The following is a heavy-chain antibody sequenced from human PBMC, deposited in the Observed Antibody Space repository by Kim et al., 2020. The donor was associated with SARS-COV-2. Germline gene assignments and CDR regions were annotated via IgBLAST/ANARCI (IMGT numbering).Heavy chain of an antibody. CDR1: GYTFTGYY. CDR2: INPNSGGT. J-gene: IGHJ4*02. D-gene: IGHD3-10*01. V-gene: IGHV1-2*05. CDR3: ALSYGSGSYGYFDY. Sequence: ASVKVSCEASGYTFTGYYMHWVRQAPGQGLEWMGRINPNSGGTNYAQKFQGRVTMTRDTSISTAYMELSRLRSDDTVVYYCALSYGSGSYGYFDYWGQGTLVTVSS.